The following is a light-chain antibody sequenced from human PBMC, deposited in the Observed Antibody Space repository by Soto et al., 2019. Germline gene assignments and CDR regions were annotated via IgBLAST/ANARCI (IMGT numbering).Light chain of an antibody. J-gene: IGLJ1*01. CDR1: SSDVGGYNY. V-gene: IGLV2-14*01. CDR3: SSYTSSITPYV. Sequence: QSVLTQPRSVSGSAGQSVTISCTGTSSDVGGYNYVSWYQQHPGKAPKLLIYGVSSRPSGVSNRFSGSKSGNAAYLTISGLQADDEAEYYCSSYTSSITPYVFGTGTKVTVL. CDR2: GVS.